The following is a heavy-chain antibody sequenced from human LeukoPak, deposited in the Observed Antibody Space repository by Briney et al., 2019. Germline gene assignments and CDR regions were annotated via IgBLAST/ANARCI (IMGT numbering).Heavy chain of an antibody. CDR1: GYTFTGYY. V-gene: IGHV1-2*02. CDR3: AREPRRSEPTRLPSYYFDY. CDR2: INPNSGGT. J-gene: IGHJ4*02. Sequence: ASVKVSCKASGYTFTGYYMHWVRQAPGQGLEWMGWINPNSGGTNYAQKFQGRVTTTRDTSISTAYMELSRLRSDDTAVYYCAREPRRSEPTRLPSYYFDYWGQGTLVTVSS. D-gene: IGHD6-25*01.